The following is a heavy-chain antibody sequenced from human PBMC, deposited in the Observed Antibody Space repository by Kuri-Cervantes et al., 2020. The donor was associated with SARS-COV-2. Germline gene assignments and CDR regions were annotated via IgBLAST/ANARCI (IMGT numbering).Heavy chain of an antibody. CDR2: MNPNSGNT. J-gene: IGHJ4*02. V-gene: IGHV1-8*02. CDR3: ARDCSGTDCYIIIYAMSE. CDR1: GYSFTSYD. D-gene: IGHD2-2*01. Sequence: ASVKVSCKASGYSFTSYDINWVRQATGQGLEWMGWMNPNSGNTDYAQKFQGRVTMTRNTSISTAYMELSSLRSDDTAVYYCARDCSGTDCYIIIYAMSEWGQGTLVTVSS.